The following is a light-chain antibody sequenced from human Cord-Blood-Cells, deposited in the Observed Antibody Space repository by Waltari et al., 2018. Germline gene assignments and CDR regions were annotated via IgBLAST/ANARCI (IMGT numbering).Light chain of an antibody. CDR3: HQRYSTLYC. CDR2: AAS. J-gene: IGKJ2*03. CDR1: QSIRSY. Sequence: DIQMTQAPSSLSASVVDRVMIACRASQSIRSYINMYYQKPGKAPKLLIYAASSLQSGVPSRYSGSGSVTDITLTISSLQTEDCATYCCHQRYSTLYCFGQGTKLEIK. V-gene: IGKV1-39*01.